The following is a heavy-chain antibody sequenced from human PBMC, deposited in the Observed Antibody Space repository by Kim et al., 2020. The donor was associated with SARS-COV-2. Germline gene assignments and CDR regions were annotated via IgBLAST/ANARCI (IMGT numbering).Heavy chain of an antibody. CDR2: IKQDGSEK. J-gene: IGHJ4*02. V-gene: IGHV3-7*01. D-gene: IGHD6-13*01. CDR3: ARVWQQLAMGTFDY. CDR1: GFTFSSYW. Sequence: GGSLRLSCAASGFTFSSYWMSWVRQAPGKGLEWVANIKQDGSEKYYVDSVKGRFTISRDNAKNSLYLQMNSLRAEDTAVYYCARVWQQLAMGTFDYWGQGTLVTVSS.